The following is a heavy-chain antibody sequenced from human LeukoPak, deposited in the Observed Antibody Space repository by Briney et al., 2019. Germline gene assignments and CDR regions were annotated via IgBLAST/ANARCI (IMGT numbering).Heavy chain of an antibody. CDR2: IYYSGNT. D-gene: IGHD3-3*01. V-gene: IGHV4-59*08. Sequence: SETLSLTCTVSGGYISDYCWNWIRQPPGKGLEWIGYIYYSGNTNYNPSLKSRVTMSIDTSNNQFSLKLSSVTAADTAVYYCARHHYDFWSGFDYWGQGILVTVSS. CDR1: GGYISDYC. J-gene: IGHJ4*01. CDR3: ARHHYDFWSGFDY.